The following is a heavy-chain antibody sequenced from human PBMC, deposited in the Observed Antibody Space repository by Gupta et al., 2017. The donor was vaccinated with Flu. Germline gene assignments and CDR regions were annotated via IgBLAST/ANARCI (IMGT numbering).Heavy chain of an antibody. CDR1: GLTFSDYA. Sequence: EVQLLESGGCVVQPGESLRLSCVVSGLTFSDYAMNWVRQAPGKGLEWLSTVGAGGDRTYYADSVMGRFTISRDNSKNTIYLQMNSLTGDDTAVYYCAKDRSGNPAIDYWGQGALVTVSA. CDR3: AKDRSGNPAIDY. J-gene: IGHJ4*02. CDR2: VGAGGDRT. V-gene: IGHV3-23*01. D-gene: IGHD6-13*01.